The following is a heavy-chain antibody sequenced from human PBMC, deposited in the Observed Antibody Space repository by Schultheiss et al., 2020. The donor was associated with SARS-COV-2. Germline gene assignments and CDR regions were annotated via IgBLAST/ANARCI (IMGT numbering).Heavy chain of an antibody. CDR2: IYYSGST. J-gene: IGHJ4*02. Sequence: SQTLSLTCTVSGGSISSYYWSWIRQPPGKGLEWIGYIYYSGSTNYNPSLKSRVTISVDTSKNQFSLKLSSVTAADTAVYYCARDSYGDSNFDYWGQGTLVTVSS. CDR1: GGSISSYY. CDR3: ARDSYGDSNFDY. V-gene: IGHV4-59*01. D-gene: IGHD4-17*01.